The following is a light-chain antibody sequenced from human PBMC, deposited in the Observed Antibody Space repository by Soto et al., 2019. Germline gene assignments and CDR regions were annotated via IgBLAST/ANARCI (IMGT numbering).Light chain of an antibody. V-gene: IGKV3-15*01. Sequence: EVVMTQSPATLSVSPGERATLSCRASQSVGSSLAWYQQTPGQAPRVLIYGASTRATGIPARFSGSGSETEFTLTISNMQSEDFAVYYCQQHNKWPRTFGGGTKVEIK. J-gene: IGKJ4*01. CDR1: QSVGSS. CDR3: QQHNKWPRT. CDR2: GAS.